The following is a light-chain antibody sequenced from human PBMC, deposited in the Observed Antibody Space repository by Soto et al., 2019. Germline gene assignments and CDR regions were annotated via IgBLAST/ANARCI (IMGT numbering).Light chain of an antibody. Sequence: QSALTQPASVSGSPGQSITISCTGTSSDVGSYNLVSWYQQHPGKAPKLMIYEGSKRPSGGSNRFSGSKSGNTASLTISGLQAEDEADYYCCSYAGSSPSYVFGTGTKLTVL. CDR1: SSDVGSYNL. CDR2: EGS. V-gene: IGLV2-23*01. CDR3: CSYAGSSPSYV. J-gene: IGLJ1*01.